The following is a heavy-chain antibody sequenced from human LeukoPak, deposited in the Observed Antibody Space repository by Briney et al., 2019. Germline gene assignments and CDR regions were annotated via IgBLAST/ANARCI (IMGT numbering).Heavy chain of an antibody. CDR1: GFTFSDYF. D-gene: IGHD5-12*01. Sequence: PGGSLRLSCAASGFTFSDYFMSWLRQAPGKGLEWVSYISNRGTTIYYADSVKGRFTVSRDNAKNSLYLHMNSLRAEDTAVYYCGRAKEDYSGYGTYEQYYYFYMDVWGKGTTVTVSS. J-gene: IGHJ6*03. V-gene: IGHV3-11*01. CDR2: ISNRGTTI. CDR3: GRAKEDYSGYGTYEQYYYFYMDV.